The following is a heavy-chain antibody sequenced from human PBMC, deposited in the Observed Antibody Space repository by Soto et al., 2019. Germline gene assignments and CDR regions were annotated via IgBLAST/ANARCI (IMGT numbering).Heavy chain of an antibody. CDR1: GYTFTSYD. CDR3: ATGPWFGFDY. CDR2: MNPYRGTT. Sequence: QVQLFQSGAEVKKPGASLKVSCTASGYTFTSYDINWVRLASGQGLEWMGWMNPYRGTTGYGERFQGRVTMTRDISIGTAYMELTGLTSEDTAIYYCATGPWFGFDYWGRGTLVTVSS. V-gene: IGHV1-8*01. J-gene: IGHJ4*02. D-gene: IGHD3-16*01.